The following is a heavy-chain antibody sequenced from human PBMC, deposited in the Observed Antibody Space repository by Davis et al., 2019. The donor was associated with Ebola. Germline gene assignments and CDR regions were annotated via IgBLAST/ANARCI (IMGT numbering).Heavy chain of an antibody. CDR3: AKDIEDYGEVLDYYYGMDV. D-gene: IGHD4-17*01. Sequence: GGSLRLSCAASGFTFSGSAMHWVRQASGKGLEWVGRIRSKANSYATAYAASVKSRFTISRDDSKNTAYLQMNSLRAEDTAVYYCAKDIEDYGEVLDYYYGMDVWGQGTTVTVSS. V-gene: IGHV3-73*01. CDR1: GFTFSGSA. CDR2: IRSKANSYAT. J-gene: IGHJ6*02.